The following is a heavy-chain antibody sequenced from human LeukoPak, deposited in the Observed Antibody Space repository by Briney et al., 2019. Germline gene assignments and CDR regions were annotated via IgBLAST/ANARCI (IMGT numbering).Heavy chain of an antibody. CDR1: GGSISSSSYY. D-gene: IGHD3-10*01. CDR2: IYYSGST. Sequence: SETLSLTCTVSGGSISSSSYYWGWIRQPPGKGLEWIGSIYYSGSTYYNPSLESRVTISVDTSKNQFSLKLSSVTAADTAVYYCARDRITMVRGVIRVFDYWGQGTLVTVSS. J-gene: IGHJ4*02. CDR3: ARDRITMVRGVIRVFDY. V-gene: IGHV4-39*07.